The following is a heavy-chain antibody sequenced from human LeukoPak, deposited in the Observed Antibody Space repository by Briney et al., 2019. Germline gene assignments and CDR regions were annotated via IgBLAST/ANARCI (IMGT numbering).Heavy chain of an antibody. V-gene: IGHV3-30-3*01. J-gene: IGHJ4*02. CDR3: AQLWLTFNDY. CDR1: GFTFSSYA. CDR2: ISYDGSNK. D-gene: IGHD5-18*01. Sequence: GGSLRLSCAASGFTFSSYAMHWVRQAPGKGLEWVAVISYDGSNKYYADSVKGRFTTSRDNSKNTLCLQMNSLRAEDTAVYYCAQLWLTFNDYWGQGTLVTVSS.